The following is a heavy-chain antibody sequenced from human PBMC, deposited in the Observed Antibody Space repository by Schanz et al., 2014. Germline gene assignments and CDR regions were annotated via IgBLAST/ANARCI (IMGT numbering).Heavy chain of an antibody. V-gene: IGHV1-18*01. CDR3: ARHRFGVFYYGLDV. D-gene: IGHD3-10*01. CDR2: ISDYNGKT. J-gene: IGHJ6*02. CDR1: GYTLKNYG. Sequence: VQSVHSGTEVQKLGASVKVSCTASGYTLKNYGISWVRQAPGLGLEWMGWISDYNGKTNYAQKFQDRVIMSTDRSSSTAYLELRSLTSDDSAIYYCARHRFGVFYYGLDVWGQGITXLVSS.